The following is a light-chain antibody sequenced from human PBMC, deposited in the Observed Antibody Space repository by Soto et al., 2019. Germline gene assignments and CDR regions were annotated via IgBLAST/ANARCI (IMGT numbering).Light chain of an antibody. Sequence: QSALTQPASVSGAPGQSITISCTGTSSDVGSYNLVSWYQQHPGKAPKLMIYEGSKGPSGVSNRFSGSKSGNTASLTISGLQAEDEADYYCCSYAGSSTLDVVFGGGTKLTVL. CDR3: CSYAGSSTLDVV. CDR1: SSDVGSYNL. V-gene: IGLV2-23*01. CDR2: EGS. J-gene: IGLJ2*01.